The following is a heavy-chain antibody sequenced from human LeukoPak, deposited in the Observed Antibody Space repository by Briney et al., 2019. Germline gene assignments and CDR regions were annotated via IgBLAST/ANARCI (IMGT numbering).Heavy chain of an antibody. D-gene: IGHD6-6*01. CDR3: ARSVSESSSSSDD. Sequence: ASVKVSCKASGCTFTSYDINWVRQATGQGLEWMGWMNPNSGNTGYEQKFQGRVTITRNTSISTAYMELSRLRSEDTAVYYCARSVSESSSSSDDWGQGTLVTVAS. J-gene: IGHJ4*02. CDR2: MNPNSGNT. CDR1: GCTFTSYD. V-gene: IGHV1-8*03.